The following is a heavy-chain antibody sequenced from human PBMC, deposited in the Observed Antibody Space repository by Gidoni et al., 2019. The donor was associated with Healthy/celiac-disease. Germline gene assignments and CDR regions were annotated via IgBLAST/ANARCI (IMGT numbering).Heavy chain of an antibody. CDR2: INHSGST. CDR3: ARAAPARDKSKAVAGKVDWFDP. J-gene: IGHJ5*02. V-gene: IGHV4-34*01. D-gene: IGHD6-19*01. CDR1: GGSFRGYY. Sequence: QVQLQQWGAGLLKPSETLSLTCPVYGGSFRGYYWSWIRQPPGKGLEWIGEINHSGSTNYNPSLKSRVTISVDTSKNQFSLKLSSVTAADTAVYYCARAAPARDKSKAVAGKVDWFDPWGQGTLVTVSS.